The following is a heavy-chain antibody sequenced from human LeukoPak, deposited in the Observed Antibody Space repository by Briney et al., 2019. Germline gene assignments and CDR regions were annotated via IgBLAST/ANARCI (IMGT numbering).Heavy chain of an antibody. Sequence: PSETLSLTCTVSGGSISSGDYYWSWIRQPPGKGLEWIGYIYYSGSTYYNPSLKSRVTISVDTSKNQFSLKLSSVTAADTAVYYCARGDQVGATPFDYWGQGTLVTVSS. D-gene: IGHD1-26*01. V-gene: IGHV4-30-4*01. J-gene: IGHJ4*02. CDR1: GGSISSGDYY. CDR2: IYYSGST. CDR3: ARGDQVGATPFDY.